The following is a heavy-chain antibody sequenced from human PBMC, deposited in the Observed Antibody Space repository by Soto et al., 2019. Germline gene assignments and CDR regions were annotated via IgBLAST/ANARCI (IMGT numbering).Heavy chain of an antibody. CDR2: ISYDGSNK. CDR3: AKAVAAGYYYYYMDV. J-gene: IGHJ6*03. CDR1: GFTFSSYG. D-gene: IGHD6-13*01. V-gene: IGHV3-30*18. Sequence: QVQLVESGGGVVQPGRSLRLSCAASGFTFSSYGMHWVRQAPGKGLEWVAVISYDGSNKYYADSVKGRFTISRDNSKNTLYLQMNSLRAEDTAVYYCAKAVAAGYYYYYMDVLGKGTTVTVSS.